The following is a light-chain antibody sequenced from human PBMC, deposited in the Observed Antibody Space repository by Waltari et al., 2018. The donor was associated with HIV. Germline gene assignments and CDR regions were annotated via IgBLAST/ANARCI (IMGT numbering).Light chain of an antibody. CDR2: QAS. J-gene: IGKJ4*01. CDR3: QQYHAYPVT. CDR1: QNINRW. Sequence: DIQMTQSPATLSASVGRRVTISCRASQNINRWLAWYQQRPGKPPKFLIYQASSLESGVPSRFSGSGSGTLFTLTINSLQPADFATYYCQQYHAYPVTFGGGTKVESK. V-gene: IGKV1-5*01.